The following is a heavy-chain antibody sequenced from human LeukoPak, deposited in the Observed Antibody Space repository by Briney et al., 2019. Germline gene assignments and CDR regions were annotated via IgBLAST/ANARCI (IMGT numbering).Heavy chain of an antibody. CDR3: SRPAAGSRMHRMDS. D-gene: IGHD6-13*01. J-gene: IGHJ4*02. CDR1: GGSISSYY. CDR2: IYDSGST. V-gene: IGHV4-59*08. Sequence: SETLSLTCTVSGGSISSYYWSWIRQPPGKGLEWIGYIYDSGSTNYNPSLKSRVTISIDTSKNQFSLKLTPVTAADAAVCYCSRPAAGSRMHRMDSWGQGILVTVSS.